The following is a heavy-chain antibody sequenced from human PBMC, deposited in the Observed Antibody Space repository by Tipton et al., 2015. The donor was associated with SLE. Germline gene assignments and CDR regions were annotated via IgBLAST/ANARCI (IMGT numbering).Heavy chain of an antibody. CDR1: GGSISSHY. D-gene: IGHD3-16*01. J-gene: IGHJ6*02. Sequence: TLSLTCTVSGGSISSHYWSWIRQPPGKGLEWIGYIYYSGSTNYNPSLKSRVTISVDTSKNQFSLKLRSVTAADTAVYYCARDRGGYRYYYGMDVWGQGTTVTVSS. CDR3: ARDRGGYRYYYGMDV. CDR2: IYYSGST. V-gene: IGHV4-59*11.